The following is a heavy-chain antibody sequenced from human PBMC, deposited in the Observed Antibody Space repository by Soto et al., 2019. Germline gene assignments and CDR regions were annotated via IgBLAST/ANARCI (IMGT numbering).Heavy chain of an antibody. Sequence: GGSLRLSCAASGFTFSSYAMHWVRQAPGKGLEWVAVISYDGSNKYYADSVKGRFTISRDNSKNTLYLQMNSLRAEDTAVYYCARGYCSSTSCYYSYYYYYGMDVWGQGTTVTVSS. D-gene: IGHD2-2*01. CDR2: ISYDGSNK. CDR1: GFTFSSYA. J-gene: IGHJ6*02. CDR3: ARGYCSSTSCYYSYYYYYGMDV. V-gene: IGHV3-30-3*01.